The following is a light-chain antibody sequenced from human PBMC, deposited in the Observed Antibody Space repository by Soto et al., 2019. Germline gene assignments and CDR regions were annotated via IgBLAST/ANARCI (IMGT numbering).Light chain of an antibody. CDR3: QQYNDNWT. CDR2: KAS. Sequence: DIQMTQSPSTLSASVGDRVTITCRASQSISSWLAWYQQKPRKDPKLLIYKASTLQSGDPSRFSGSGSGTKFSLAISSLQPDDSATYYCQQYNDNWTFGQGTKVDIK. CDR1: QSISSW. V-gene: IGKV1-5*03. J-gene: IGKJ1*01.